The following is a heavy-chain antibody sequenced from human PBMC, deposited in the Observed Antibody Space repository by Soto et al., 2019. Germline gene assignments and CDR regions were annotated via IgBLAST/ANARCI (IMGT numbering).Heavy chain of an antibody. V-gene: IGHV3-23*01. CDR2: ISGSGGIT. CDR1: VFTFSSYA. D-gene: IGHD6-25*01. J-gene: IGHJ6*02. Sequence: PGGSLRLSCAGSVFTFSSYAMGLVRQSPGKGLDWVSVISGSGGITYSADSVKGRFTISRDNSKNILYLQMNSLRAEDTAVYYCAKGIPATGGYYYYSMDVWGQGTAVTVSS. CDR3: AKGIPATGGYYYYSMDV.